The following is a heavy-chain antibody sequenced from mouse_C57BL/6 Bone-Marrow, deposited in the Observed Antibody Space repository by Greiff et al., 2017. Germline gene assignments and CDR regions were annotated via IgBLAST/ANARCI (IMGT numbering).Heavy chain of an antibody. J-gene: IGHJ4*01. CDR1: GFTFSSYG. V-gene: IGHV5-6*01. Sequence: DVHLVESGGDLVKPGGSLKLSCAASGFTFSSYGMSWVRQTPDKRLEWVATISSGGSYTYYPDSVKGRFTISRDNAKNTLYLQMSSLKSEDTAMYYCARRGGGYAMDYWGQGTSVTVSS. CDR2: ISSGGSYT. CDR3: ARRGGGYAMDY.